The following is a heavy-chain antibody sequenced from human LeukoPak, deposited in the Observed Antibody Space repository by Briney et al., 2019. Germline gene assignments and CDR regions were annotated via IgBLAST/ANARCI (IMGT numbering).Heavy chain of an antibody. J-gene: IGHJ4*02. Sequence: LGASVKVSCKASGYTFTGYYMHWVRQAPGQGPEWMGWINPDSGGTNYAQKFQGRVTMTRDTSISTAYMELSRLRSDDTAVYYCARGLRGSPAFDHWGQGTLVTVSS. CDR3: ARGLRGSPAFDH. V-gene: IGHV1-2*03. D-gene: IGHD2-2*01. CDR1: GYTFTGYY. CDR2: INPDSGGT.